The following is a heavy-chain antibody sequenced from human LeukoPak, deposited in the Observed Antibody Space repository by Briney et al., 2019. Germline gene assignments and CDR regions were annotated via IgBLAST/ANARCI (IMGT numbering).Heavy chain of an antibody. Sequence: SETLSLTCAVSGYSISSGYYWGGIRQPPGKGLEWIGSIYHSGSTYYNPSLKSRITISVDTSKNQFSLKLSSVTAADTAVCYCARILRTTRTPFDYWGQGTLVTVSS. V-gene: IGHV4-38-2*01. CDR3: ARILRTTRTPFDY. CDR2: IYHSGST. CDR1: GYSISSGYY. D-gene: IGHD1-1*01. J-gene: IGHJ4*02.